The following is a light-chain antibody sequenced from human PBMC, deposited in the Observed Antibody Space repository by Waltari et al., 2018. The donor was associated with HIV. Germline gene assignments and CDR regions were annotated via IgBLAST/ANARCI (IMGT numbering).Light chain of an antibody. Sequence: QSVLTQPPSASGTPGQRVPIPCSGSSSNIGSYYVYWYQQLPGTAPKLLIYRNNQRPSGVPDRFSGSKSGTSASLAISGLRSEDEADYYCAAWDGSHVVFGGGTKLTVL. CDR3: AAWDGSHVV. V-gene: IGLV1-47*01. CDR2: RNN. J-gene: IGLJ2*01. CDR1: SSNIGSYY.